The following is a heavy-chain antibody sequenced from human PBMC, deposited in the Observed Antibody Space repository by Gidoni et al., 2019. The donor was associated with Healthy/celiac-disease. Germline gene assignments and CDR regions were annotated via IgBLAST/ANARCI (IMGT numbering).Heavy chain of an antibody. J-gene: IGHJ4*02. D-gene: IGHD4-17*01. V-gene: IGHV3-23*01. CDR1: GFTFSSYA. Sequence: EVQLLEPRAGLLQPGGSLRLSRAASGFTFSSYALSWVRQAPGKGLEWVSAISGSSGSTYYADSVKGRFTISRDNSKNTLYLQMNSLRAEDTAVYYCAKQKFYDYGGRSGSPFDYWGQGTLVTVSS. CDR2: ISGSSGST. CDR3: AKQKFYDYGGRSGSPFDY.